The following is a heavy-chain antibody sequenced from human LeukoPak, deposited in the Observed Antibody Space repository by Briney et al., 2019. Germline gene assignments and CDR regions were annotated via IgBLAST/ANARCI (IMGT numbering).Heavy chain of an antibody. CDR1: GFIFDNYA. Sequence: PGGSLRLSCAAPGFIFDNYAIHWVRQAPGKGLEWVSLISGDGGSTFYADSVRGRFTISRDNTRKLLSLQMSSLRSEDTALYYCARDRYCSSTSCSGWFDPWGQGTLVTVSS. CDR2: ISGDGGST. CDR3: ARDRYCSSTSCSGWFDP. V-gene: IGHV3-43*02. D-gene: IGHD2-2*01. J-gene: IGHJ5*02.